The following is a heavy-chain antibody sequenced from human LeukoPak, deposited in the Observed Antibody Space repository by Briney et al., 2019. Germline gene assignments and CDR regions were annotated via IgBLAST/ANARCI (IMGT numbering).Heavy chain of an antibody. D-gene: IGHD6-19*01. V-gene: IGHV4-59*08. CDR1: GGSISSYY. J-gene: IGHJ4*02. Sequence: SETLSLTCTVSGGSISSYYWSWVRQPPGKGLEGFGYIYYSGSTNYNPSLKSRVTISVDTSKNQFSLKLSSVTAADTAVYYCARRRDSSGWYFDYWGRGTLVTVSS. CDR2: IYYSGST. CDR3: ARRRDSSGWYFDY.